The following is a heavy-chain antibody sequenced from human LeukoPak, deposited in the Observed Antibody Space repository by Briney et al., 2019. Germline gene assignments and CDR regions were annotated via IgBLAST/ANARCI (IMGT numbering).Heavy chain of an antibody. D-gene: IGHD6-19*01. Sequence: GGSLRLSCAASGLTFSSYTMHWVRQAPGKGLEYVSAISSNGGSTYYADSVKGRFTISRDNSKSTLYLQMGSLRAEDMALYYCASGALVSGWHGLDYWGQGTLVTVSS. CDR1: GLTFSSYT. J-gene: IGHJ4*02. CDR2: ISSNGGST. V-gene: IGHV3-64*02. CDR3: ASGALVSGWHGLDY.